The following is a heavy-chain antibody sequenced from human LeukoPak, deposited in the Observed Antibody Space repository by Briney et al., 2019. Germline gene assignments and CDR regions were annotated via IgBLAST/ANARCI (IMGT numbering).Heavy chain of an antibody. CDR3: AREVAAAGTNGMDV. CDR1: GYTFTGYY. CDR2: IIPILGIA. D-gene: IGHD6-13*01. Sequence: SVKVSCKASGYTFTGYYMHWVRQAPGQGLEWMGRIIPILGIANYAQKFQGRVTITADKSTSTAYMELSSLRSEDTAVYYCAREVAAAGTNGMDVWGQGTTVTVSS. J-gene: IGHJ6*02. V-gene: IGHV1-69*04.